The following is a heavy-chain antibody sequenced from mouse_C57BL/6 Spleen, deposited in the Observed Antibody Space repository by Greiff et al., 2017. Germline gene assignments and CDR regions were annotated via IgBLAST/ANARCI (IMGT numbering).Heavy chain of an antibody. CDR1: GFTFSDYG. V-gene: IGHV5-17*01. CDR3: ARRHYVSRGYAMDD. CDR2: ISSGSSPI. Sequence: EVQRVESGGGLVKPGGSLKLSCAASGFTFSDYGMHWVRQAPEKGLEWVAYISSGSSPIYSAATVTGRFTISRDNAKNTLFLQMTSLRSEDTAMYYCARRHYVSRGYAMDDWGQGTSVTVSS. J-gene: IGHJ4*01. D-gene: IGHD1-1*01.